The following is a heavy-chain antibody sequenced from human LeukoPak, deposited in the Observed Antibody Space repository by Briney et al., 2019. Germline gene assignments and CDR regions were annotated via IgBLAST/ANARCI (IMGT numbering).Heavy chain of an antibody. CDR1: GGSISTYF. D-gene: IGHD2-15*01. CDR3: ARYHQPSGPNWHDR. J-gene: IGHJ5*02. CDR2: IYYTGTT. V-gene: IGHV4-59*01. Sequence: SETLSLTCTVSGGSISTYFWTWIRQFPGKGLEWIGYIYYTGTTSYNPSLKSRVTISVDTSKNQFSLSLSSVTAADTAVYYCARYHQPSGPNWHDRWGQGTLVTVSS.